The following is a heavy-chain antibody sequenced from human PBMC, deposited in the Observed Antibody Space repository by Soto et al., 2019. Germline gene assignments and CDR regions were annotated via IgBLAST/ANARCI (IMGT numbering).Heavy chain of an antibody. Sequence: QLQLQESGPGLVKPSETLSLTCTVSGGSISSSSYYWGWIRQPPGKGLEWIGSIYYSGSTYYNPSLKSRVTISVDTSKNQFSLKLSSVTAADTAVYYCASFYYYDSSGYYELDYWGQGTLVTVSS. CDR1: GGSISSSSYY. V-gene: IGHV4-39*01. CDR3: ASFYYYDSSGYYELDY. D-gene: IGHD3-22*01. CDR2: IYYSGST. J-gene: IGHJ4*02.